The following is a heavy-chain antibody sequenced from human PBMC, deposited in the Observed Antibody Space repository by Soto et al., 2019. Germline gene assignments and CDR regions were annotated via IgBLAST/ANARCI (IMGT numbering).Heavy chain of an antibody. CDR2: IYYSGST. CDR3: AGRVNYYYGMDV. Sequence: SETLSLTCTVSGGSISSGGYYWSWIRQHPGKGLEWIGYIYYSGSTYYNPSLKSRVTISVDTSKNQFSLKLSSVTAADTAVYYCAGRVNYYYGMDVWGQGTTVTVSS. J-gene: IGHJ6*02. CDR1: GGSISSGGYY. D-gene: IGHD6-13*01. V-gene: IGHV4-31*03.